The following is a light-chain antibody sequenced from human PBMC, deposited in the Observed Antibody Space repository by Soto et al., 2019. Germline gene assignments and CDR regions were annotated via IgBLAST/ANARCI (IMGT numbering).Light chain of an antibody. CDR1: QSVSSS. V-gene: IGKV1-39*01. J-gene: IGKJ2*01. CDR3: QQSYSTPYT. CDR2: AAS. Sequence: DIQMTQSPSSLSASVGDRVTITCRAGQSVSSSLNWYQQTPGKAPKLLIYAASSLQGGVPSRFSGSGSGTDFTLTISSLQPEDFATYYCQQSYSTPYTFGQGTKLEIK.